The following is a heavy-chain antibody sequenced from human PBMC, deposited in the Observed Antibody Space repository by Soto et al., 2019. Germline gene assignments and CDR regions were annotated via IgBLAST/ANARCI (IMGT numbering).Heavy chain of an antibody. CDR3: ARDDEYSGNGMDV. CDR2: ILNDGSNR. V-gene: IGHV3-33*01. J-gene: IGHJ6*02. Sequence: QVQLVESGGGVVQPGRSLRLSCAASGFTFSNYGMHWVRQAPGKGLEWVAVILNDGSNRYHADSVKDRFTISRDNSKNTLYLQMHSLRAEDTDVYYCARDDEYSGNGMDVWGQGTTVTVS. CDR1: GFTFSNYG. D-gene: IGHD3-10*01.